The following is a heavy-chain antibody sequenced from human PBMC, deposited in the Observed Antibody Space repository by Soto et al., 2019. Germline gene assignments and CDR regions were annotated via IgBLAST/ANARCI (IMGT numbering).Heavy chain of an antibody. V-gene: IGHV3-48*02. CDR2: ISSSSNTI. CDR3: ARVIWSGYLTCDY. CDR1: GFTFSTSS. D-gene: IGHD3-3*01. Sequence: EVQLVESGGGLGQPGGSLRLSCVVSGFTFSTSSMNWVRQAPGKGLEWVSYISSSSNTIYADSVKGRFTISRDNAKNSLYLQMNRLRDDDTAFYYCARVIWSGYLTCDYWGQGTLVTVSS. J-gene: IGHJ4*02.